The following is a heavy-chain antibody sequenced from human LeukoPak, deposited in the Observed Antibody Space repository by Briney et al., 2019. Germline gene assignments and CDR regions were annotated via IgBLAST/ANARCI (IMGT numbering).Heavy chain of an antibody. V-gene: IGHV3-21*01. J-gene: IGHJ4*02. D-gene: IGHD4-17*01. CDR2: ISSSSSYI. CDR1: GFTFSSYS. CDR3: ARDLNGDYFFDY. Sequence: GGSLRLSCAASGFTFSSYSMNWVRQAPGKGLEWVSSISSSSSYIYYADSVKGRFTISRDNAKNSLYLKMNSLRAEDTAVYYCARDLNGDYFFDYWGQGTLVTVSS.